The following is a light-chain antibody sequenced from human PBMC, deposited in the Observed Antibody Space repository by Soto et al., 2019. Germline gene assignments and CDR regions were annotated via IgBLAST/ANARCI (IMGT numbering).Light chain of an antibody. CDR1: QSVSSSY. V-gene: IGKV3-20*01. Sequence: EIVLTQSPGTLSLSPGERATLSCKASQSVSSSYLAWYQQKPGQAPRLLIYGASSRATGIPDRFSGSGSGTDFTLTISILEPEDFAVYYCQQYGSSPWMFGQGTKVDI. CDR2: GAS. CDR3: QQYGSSPWM. J-gene: IGKJ1*01.